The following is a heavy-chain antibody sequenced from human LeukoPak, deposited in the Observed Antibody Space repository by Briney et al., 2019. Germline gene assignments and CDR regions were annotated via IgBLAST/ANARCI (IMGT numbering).Heavy chain of an antibody. D-gene: IGHD2-2*01. V-gene: IGHV3-21*01. CDR3: ASRYCSSTSCYRPFDY. CDR2: ISSSSSYI. Sequence: GGSLRLSCAASGFTFSSYSMNWVRQAPGKGLEWVSSISSSSSYIYYADSVKGRFTISRDNAKNSLYLQMNSLRAEDTAVYYCASRYCSSTSCYRPFDYWGQGTLVIVSS. J-gene: IGHJ4*02. CDR1: GFTFSSYS.